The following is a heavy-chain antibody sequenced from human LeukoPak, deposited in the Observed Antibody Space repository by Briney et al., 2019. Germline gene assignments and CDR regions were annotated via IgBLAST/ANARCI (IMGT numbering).Heavy chain of an antibody. CDR3: AKDPGLGYCSSTSCYTGAFDI. D-gene: IGHD2-2*02. CDR2: ISSSSSYT. J-gene: IGHJ3*02. CDR1: GFTFSDYY. V-gene: IGHV3-11*05. Sequence: SGGSLRLSCAASGFTFSDYYMSWIRQAPEKGLEWVSYISSSSSYTNYADSVKGRFTISRDNSKNTLYLQMNSLRAEDTAVYYCAKDPGLGYCSSTSCYTGAFDIWGQGTMVTVSS.